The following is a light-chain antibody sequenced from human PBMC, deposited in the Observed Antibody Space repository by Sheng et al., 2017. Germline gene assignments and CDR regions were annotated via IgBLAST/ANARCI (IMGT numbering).Light chain of an antibody. CDR3: QSYDTSLSAWV. J-gene: IGLJ3*02. V-gene: IGLV2-14*03. CDR2: DVT. Sequence: QSALTQPASVSGSPGQSITISCTGTNGDVGAYNFVSWYQQYSGKAPKVMIYDVTNRPSGVPDRFSGSKSGTSASLAITGLQAEDEADYYCQSYDTSLSAWVFGGGTKLTVL. CDR1: NGDVGAYNF.